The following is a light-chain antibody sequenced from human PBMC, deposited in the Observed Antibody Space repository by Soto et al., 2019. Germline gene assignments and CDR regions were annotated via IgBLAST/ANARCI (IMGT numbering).Light chain of an antibody. Sequence: QSVLTQPASVSGSPGQSITISCTGTSSDVGGCSFVSWYQQHPGKAPKLIIYEVTNRPLGVSNRFSGSKSGNTASLTISGLQAEDEADYYCSSCTSSSTLVFGVGTKVTVL. CDR3: SSCTSSSTLV. CDR1: SSDVGGCSF. CDR2: EVT. J-gene: IGLJ1*01. V-gene: IGLV2-14*01.